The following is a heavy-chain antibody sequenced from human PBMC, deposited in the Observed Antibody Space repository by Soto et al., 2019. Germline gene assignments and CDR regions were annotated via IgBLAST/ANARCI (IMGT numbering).Heavy chain of an antibody. CDR1: GYTFTSYD. D-gene: IGHD3-3*01. J-gene: IGHJ5*02. CDR2: MNPNSGNT. Sequence: GASVKVSCKASGYTFTSYDINWVRQATGQGLEWMGWMNPNSGNTGYAQKFQGRVTMTRNTSISTAYMELSSLRSEDTAVYYCARAYYDFWSGYSNWFDPWGQGTLVTVSS. CDR3: ARAYYDFWSGYSNWFDP. V-gene: IGHV1-8*01.